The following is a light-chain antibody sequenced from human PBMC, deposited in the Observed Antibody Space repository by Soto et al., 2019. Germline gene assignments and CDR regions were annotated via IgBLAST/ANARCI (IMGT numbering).Light chain of an antibody. V-gene: IGKV3-15*01. Sequence: EIVLTQSPGTLSVSPGERATLSCRAGQGVTTNFAWYQQKSGQSPRLLIYDVSIRATGVPARFSGTGSETDFTLTISGLQSEASAVYFRQQYNNWSFSLGHAT. CDR1: QGVTTN. J-gene: IGKJ1*01. CDR2: DVS. CDR3: QQYNNWSFS.